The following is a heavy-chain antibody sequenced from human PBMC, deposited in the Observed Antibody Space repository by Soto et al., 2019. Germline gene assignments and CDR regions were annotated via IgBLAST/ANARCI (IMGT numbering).Heavy chain of an antibody. V-gene: IGHV3-53*01. J-gene: IGHJ4*02. CDR2: LYSGGQT. Sequence: GGSLRLSCAVSGFNFDNSYMSWVRQAPGKGLEWVSILYSGGQTYYTESVRGRFTISRDISKNTLDLQMNRLTADDTAVYYCSKNNVAPAFVGFEYWGQGTPVTVSS. CDR3: SKNNVAPAFVGFEY. CDR1: GFNFDNSY. D-gene: IGHD2-2*01.